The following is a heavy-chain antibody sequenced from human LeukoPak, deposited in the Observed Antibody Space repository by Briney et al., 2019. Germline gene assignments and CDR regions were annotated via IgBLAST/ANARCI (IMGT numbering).Heavy chain of an antibody. J-gene: IGHJ4*02. D-gene: IGHD6-19*01. V-gene: IGHV4-59*01. CDR2: IYYSGST. CDR1: GGSISSYY. CDR3: ARGYSSGWFPIDF. Sequence: SETLSLTCTVSGGSISSYYWSWIRQPPGKGLEWIGYIYYSGSTNYNPSLKSRVTISVDTSKNQFSLKLSSVTAADTAVYYCARGYSSGWFPIDFWGQGTLVTVSS.